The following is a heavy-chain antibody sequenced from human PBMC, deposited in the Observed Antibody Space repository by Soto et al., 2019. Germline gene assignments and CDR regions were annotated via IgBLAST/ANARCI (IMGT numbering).Heavy chain of an antibody. D-gene: IGHD6-13*01. V-gene: IGHV1-69*04. J-gene: IGHJ5*02. CDR3: ARDVGSSWYWFDP. CDR2: IIPILGIA. Sequence: SVKVSCKASGGTFSSYTISWVRQAPGQGLEWMGRIIPILGIANYAQKFQGRVTITADKSTSTAYMELSSLRSEDTAVYYCARDVGSSWYWFDPWGQGTLVTVSS. CDR1: GGTFSSYT.